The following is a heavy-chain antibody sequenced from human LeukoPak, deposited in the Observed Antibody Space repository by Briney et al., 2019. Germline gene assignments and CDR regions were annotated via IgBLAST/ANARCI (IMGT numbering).Heavy chain of an antibody. V-gene: IGHV1-24*01. Sequence: ASVKVSCKVSGYTLTELSMHWVRQAPGKGLEWMGGFDPEDGETIYAQKFQGRVTMTEDTSTDTAYMELSSLRSEDTAVYYCATGIGVYGDNDYWGQGTLVTVSS. CDR2: FDPEDGET. J-gene: IGHJ4*02. D-gene: IGHD4-17*01. CDR3: ATGIGVYGDNDY. CDR1: GYTLTELS.